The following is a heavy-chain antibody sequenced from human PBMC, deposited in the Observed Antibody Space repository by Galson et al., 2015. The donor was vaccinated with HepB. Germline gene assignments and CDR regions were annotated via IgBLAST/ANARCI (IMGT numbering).Heavy chain of an antibody. J-gene: IGHJ5*02. V-gene: IGHV1-18*01. CDR2: VSANNGNT. Sequence: SVKVSCKASGYTFTSYGITWVRQAPGQGLEWMGWVSANNGNTNYAQKFQGRVTMTTDTSTSTAYMELRSLRSDDTAVYYCARLFYNYDSPTYSWFGPWGQGTLVTVSS. D-gene: IGHD3-22*01. CDR1: GYTFTSYG. CDR3: ARLFYNYDSPTYSWFGP.